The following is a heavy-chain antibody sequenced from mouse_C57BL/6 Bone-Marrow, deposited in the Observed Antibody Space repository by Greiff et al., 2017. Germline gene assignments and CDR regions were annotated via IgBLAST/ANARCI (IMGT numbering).Heavy chain of an antibody. D-gene: IGHD1-1*01. CDR3: AKNKILYYYGSSPWYFDV. V-gene: IGHV2-4*01. CDR2: IWSGGST. Sequence: VQVVESGPGLVQPSQSLSITCTVSGFSFTSYGVHWVRQPPGKGLEWLGVIWSGGSTDYYAAFISIQSISTDNSKRKVFFKMNSLQADDTAIYYCAKNKILYYYGSSPWYFDVWGTGTTVTVSS. CDR1: GFSFTSYG. J-gene: IGHJ1*03.